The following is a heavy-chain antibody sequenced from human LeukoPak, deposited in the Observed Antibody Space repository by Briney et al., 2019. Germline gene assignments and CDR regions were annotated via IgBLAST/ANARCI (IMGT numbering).Heavy chain of an antibody. D-gene: IGHD6-13*01. V-gene: IGHV1-69*04. CDR2: IIPILGIA. CDR1: GGTFSSYA. Sequence: ASVKVSCKASGGTFSSYAISWVRQAPGQGLEWMGRIIPILGIANYAQKFQGRVTITADKSTSTAYMELSSLRSEDTAVYYCARVPSSSSSWYNDAFDIWGQGTMVTVSS. J-gene: IGHJ3*02. CDR3: ARVPSSSSSWYNDAFDI.